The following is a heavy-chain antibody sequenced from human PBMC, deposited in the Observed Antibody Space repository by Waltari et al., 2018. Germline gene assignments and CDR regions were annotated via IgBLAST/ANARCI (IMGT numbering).Heavy chain of an antibody. D-gene: IGHD5-18*01. Sequence: QVQLVQSGAEVKKPGSSVKVSCKASGGTFSSYAISWVRQAPGQGLEWMGGIIPIFGTANYAQKFQGRVTITTDESTSTAYMELSSLRSEDTAVYYCARGPRGYSYGDYYYYMDVWGKGTTVTVSS. J-gene: IGHJ6*03. CDR1: GGTFSSYA. CDR3: ARGPRGYSYGDYYYYMDV. CDR2: IIPIFGTA. V-gene: IGHV1-69*05.